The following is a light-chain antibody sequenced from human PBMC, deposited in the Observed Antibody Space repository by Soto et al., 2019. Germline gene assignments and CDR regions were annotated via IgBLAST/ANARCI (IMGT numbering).Light chain of an antibody. CDR1: QSISSW. Sequence: DIPMTQSPSTLSSSVGDRDTITCRASQSISSWLAWYQHKPGKAPKLLIYYSSSLESGVPSRFSGSGSGTEFTLTISSLQPDDFATYYCQQYNSYWWTFGQGTKV. CDR2: YSS. V-gene: IGKV1-5*01. CDR3: QQYNSYWWT. J-gene: IGKJ1*01.